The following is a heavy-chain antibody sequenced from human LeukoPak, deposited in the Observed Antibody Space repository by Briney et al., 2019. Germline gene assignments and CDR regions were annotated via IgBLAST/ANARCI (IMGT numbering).Heavy chain of an antibody. CDR3: ASGGLTVFAP. V-gene: IGHV4-4*08. J-gene: IGHJ5*02. Sequence: SETLSLTCAVSGGSITSNYWSWIRQSPGEGLEWMGYIYKSSTPNYNPSLKGRATISIDTSKNQLSLRLTSVTAADTAVYYCASGGLTVFAPWGQGTLVTVSS. CDR1: GGSITSNY. CDR2: IYKSSTP. D-gene: IGHD3-9*01.